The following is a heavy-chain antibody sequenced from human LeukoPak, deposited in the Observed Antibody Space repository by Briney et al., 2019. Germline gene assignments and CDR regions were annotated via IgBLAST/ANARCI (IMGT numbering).Heavy chain of an antibody. V-gene: IGHV3-21*01. CDR1: GFTFSSYA. D-gene: IGHD5-12*01. CDR3: ARGLYSDYELDS. CDR2: ISSSSSYI. Sequence: GGSLRLSCAASGFTFSSYAMSWVRQAPGKGLEWVSSISSSSSYIYYADSVKGRFTISRDNAKNSLYLQMNSLRAEDTAVYYCARGLYSDYELDSWGQGTLVTVSS. J-gene: IGHJ4*02.